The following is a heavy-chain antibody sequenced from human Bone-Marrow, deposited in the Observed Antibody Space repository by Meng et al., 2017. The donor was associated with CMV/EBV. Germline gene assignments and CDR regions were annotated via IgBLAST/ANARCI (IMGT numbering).Heavy chain of an antibody. J-gene: IGHJ5*02. CDR3: AKIDCSSTSCPFAP. CDR2: IRYDGSNK. D-gene: IGHD2-2*01. CDR1: GFTFSSYG. Sequence: GESLKISCAASGFTFSSYGMHWVRQAPGKGLEWVAFIRYDGSNKYYADSVKGRFTISRDNSKNTLYLQMNSLRAEDTAVYYCAKIDCSSTSCPFAPWGQGNRVTGAS. V-gene: IGHV3-30*02.